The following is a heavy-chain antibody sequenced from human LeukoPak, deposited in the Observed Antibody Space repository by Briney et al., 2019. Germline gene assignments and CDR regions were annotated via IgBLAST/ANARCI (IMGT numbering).Heavy chain of an antibody. CDR1: GGSFSGYY. Sequence: PSETLSLTCAVYGGSFSGYYWSWIRQPPGKGLEWIGEINHSGSTNYNPSLKSRVTISVDTSKNQFSLKLSSVTAADTAVYYRARGSNWGSYYFDYWGQGTLVTVSS. J-gene: IGHJ4*02. CDR3: ARGSNWGSYYFDY. D-gene: IGHD7-27*01. V-gene: IGHV4-34*01. CDR2: INHSGST.